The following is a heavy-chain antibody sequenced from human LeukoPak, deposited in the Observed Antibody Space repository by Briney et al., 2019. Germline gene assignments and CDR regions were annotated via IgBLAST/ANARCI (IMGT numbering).Heavy chain of an antibody. CDR1: GFTFDDYA. Sequence: GGSWRLSCAASGFTFDDYAMHWVRQAPGKGLEWVSLISGDGAGTYYADSVKGRFTISRDNSKNSLYLQMDSLRTEDTALYYCTKDMGPYYYDRSGYSPFDYWGQGTLVTVSS. CDR2: ISGDGAGT. J-gene: IGHJ4*02. V-gene: IGHV3-43*02. D-gene: IGHD3-22*01. CDR3: TKDMGPYYYDRSGYSPFDY.